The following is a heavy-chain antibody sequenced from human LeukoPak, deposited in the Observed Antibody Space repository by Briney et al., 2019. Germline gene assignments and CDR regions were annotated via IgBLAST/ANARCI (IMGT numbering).Heavy chain of an antibody. CDR2: ISGSGGST. CDR1: GITFSSYS. CDR3: AKDGDSSGWYGGY. J-gene: IGHJ4*02. Sequence: GGSLRLSCAASGITFSSYSMNWVRQAPGKGLEWVSAISGSGGSTYYADSVKGRFTISRDNSKSTLYLQMNSLRAEDTAVYYCAKDGDSSGWYGGYWGQGTLVTVSS. D-gene: IGHD6-19*01. V-gene: IGHV3-23*01.